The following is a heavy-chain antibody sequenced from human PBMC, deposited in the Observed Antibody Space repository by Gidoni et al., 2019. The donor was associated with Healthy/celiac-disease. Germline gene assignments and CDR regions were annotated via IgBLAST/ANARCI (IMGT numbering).Heavy chain of an antibody. CDR2: ISWNSGSL. Sequence: EVQLVESGGGVVQPGRSLRLACAASGFTFADDAMHWVRQAPGKGLEWVSVISWNSGSLGYADSVKGRFTISRDNAKNSLYLQMNSLRAEDTALYYCAKSQESYGGTPYFDYWGQGTLVTVSS. J-gene: IGHJ4*02. CDR1: GFTFADDA. D-gene: IGHD4-17*01. V-gene: IGHV3-9*01. CDR3: AKSQESYGGTPYFDY.